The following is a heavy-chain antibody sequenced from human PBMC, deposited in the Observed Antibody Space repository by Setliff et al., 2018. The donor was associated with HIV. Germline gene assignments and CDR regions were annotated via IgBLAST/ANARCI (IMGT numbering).Heavy chain of an antibody. CDR3: ARSARDYDYLWGSDAFDI. Sequence: VKVSCKASGGTFSSYAISWVRQAPGQGLDWMGGIIPFLDIANSAQNFQGRVTITADKSTNTAYMELSSLRSEDTAVYYCARSARDYDYLWGSDAFDIWGQGTLVTV. J-gene: IGHJ3*02. CDR1: GGTFSSYA. CDR2: IIPFLDIA. D-gene: IGHD3-16*01. V-gene: IGHV1-69*10.